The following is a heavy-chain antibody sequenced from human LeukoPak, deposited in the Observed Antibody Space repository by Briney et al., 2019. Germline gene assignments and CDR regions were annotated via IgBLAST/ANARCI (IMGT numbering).Heavy chain of an antibody. D-gene: IGHD2-15*01. CDR1: GYTFTGYY. Sequence: ASVKVSCKASGYTFTGYYMHWVRQAPGQGLEWMGWINPNSGGTNYAQKFQGRVTMTRDTSISTAYMELSRLRSDDTAVYYCARHSGRAAATLGYWGQGTLVTVSS. J-gene: IGHJ4*02. CDR2: INPNSGGT. CDR3: ARHSGRAAATLGY. V-gene: IGHV1-2*02.